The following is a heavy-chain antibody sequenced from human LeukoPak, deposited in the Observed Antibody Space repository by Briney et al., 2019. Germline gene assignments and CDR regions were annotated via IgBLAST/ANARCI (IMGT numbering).Heavy chain of an antibody. CDR1: GFTFSTYW. Sequence: PGGSLRLSCAASGFTFSTYWMHWVRQAPGKGLVWVSRSNTDGSSTTYADFVKGRFTISRDNAKNTLYLQMNSLRAEDTAVYYCARDRGCGDIYYMDVWGKGTTVTVS. CDR3: ARDRGCGDIYYMDV. D-gene: IGHD4-17*01. CDR2: SNTDGSST. J-gene: IGHJ6*03. V-gene: IGHV3-74*01.